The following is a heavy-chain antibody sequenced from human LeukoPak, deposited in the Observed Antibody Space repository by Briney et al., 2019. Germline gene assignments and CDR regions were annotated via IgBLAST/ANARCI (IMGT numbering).Heavy chain of an antibody. Sequence: GGSLRLSCAASGFTFSSYGMHWVRQAPGKGLEWVAVISYDGSNKYYADSVKGRFTISRDNSKNTLYLQMNSLRAEDTAVYYCARGWGYSGSPVFDYWGQGTLVTVSS. CDR1: GFTFSSYG. V-gene: IGHV3-30*03. D-gene: IGHD1-26*01. CDR2: ISYDGSNK. CDR3: ARGWGYSGSPVFDY. J-gene: IGHJ4*02.